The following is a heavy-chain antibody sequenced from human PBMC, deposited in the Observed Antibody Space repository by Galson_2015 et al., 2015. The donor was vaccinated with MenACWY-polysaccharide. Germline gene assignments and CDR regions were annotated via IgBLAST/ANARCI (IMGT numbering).Heavy chain of an antibody. CDR3: ARVMSTTPTYWYGMDV. V-gene: IGHV3-23*01. CDR1: GFPFSIYP. CDR2: VSGNGYRT. J-gene: IGHJ6*02. D-gene: IGHD5-24*01. Sequence: SLRLSCAASGFPFSIYPMDWVRQTPGKGLESISSVSGNGYRTYYADSVKGRFTISRDNSRNTVYLHMNSLRVEDTGIYYCARVMSTTPTYWYGMDVWGQGATGSVSS.